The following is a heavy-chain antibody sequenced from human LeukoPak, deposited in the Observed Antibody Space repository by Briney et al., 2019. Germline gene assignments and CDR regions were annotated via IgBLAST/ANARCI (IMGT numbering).Heavy chain of an antibody. Sequence: ASETLSLTCSVSDYSISSGYYWGWIRQPPGQGLEWIGSIYHTGSTYYNPSLKSRVTMSVDTSKNQFSLKLSSVTAADTAVYYCARGDSAFDIWGQGTMVTVSS. CDR1: DYSISSGYY. CDR3: ARGDSAFDI. D-gene: IGHD2-21*01. J-gene: IGHJ3*02. CDR2: IYHTGST. V-gene: IGHV4-38-2*02.